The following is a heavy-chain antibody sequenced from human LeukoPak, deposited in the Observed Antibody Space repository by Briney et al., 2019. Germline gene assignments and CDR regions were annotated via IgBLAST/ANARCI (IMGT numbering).Heavy chain of an antibody. CDR1: GGSFSGYY. D-gene: IGHD1-7*01. CDR2: INHSGST. J-gene: IGHJ6*02. CDR3: ARATTHYYYGMDV. V-gene: IGHV4-34*01. Sequence: TSETLSLTCAVYGGSFSGYYWSWIRQPPGKGLEWIGEINHSGSTNYNPSLKSRVTISVDTSKNQSSLKLSSVTAADTAVYYCARATTHYYYGMDVWGQGTTVTVSS.